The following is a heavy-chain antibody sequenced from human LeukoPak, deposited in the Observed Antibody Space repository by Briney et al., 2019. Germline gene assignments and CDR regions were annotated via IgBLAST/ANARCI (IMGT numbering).Heavy chain of an antibody. V-gene: IGHV3-13*01. J-gene: IGHJ2*01. CDR2: IGTAGDT. D-gene: IGHD3-22*01. Sequence: QAGGSLRLSCAASGFTFSSYDMHWVRQATGKGLEWVSAIGTAGDTYYPGSVKGRFTISRENAKNSLYLQMNSLRARGTAVYYCARDGRYYDSSGSYWYFDLWGRGTLVTVSS. CDR1: GFTFSSYD. CDR3: ARDGRYYDSSGSYWYFDL.